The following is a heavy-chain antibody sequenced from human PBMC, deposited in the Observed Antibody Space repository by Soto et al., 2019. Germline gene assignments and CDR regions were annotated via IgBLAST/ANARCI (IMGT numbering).Heavy chain of an antibody. D-gene: IGHD3-3*01. CDR1: GFTFSSYA. CDR3: VKMDYDFRSGHHKC. V-gene: IGHV3-64D*08. J-gene: IGHJ4*02. CDR2: ISSNGGST. Sequence: GGSLRLSCSASGFTFSSYAMHWVRQAPGKGLEYVSAISSNGGSTYYADSVKGRFTISRDNSKNTLYLQMSSLRAEDTAVYYCVKMDYDFRSGHHKCWGQGTLVTVSS.